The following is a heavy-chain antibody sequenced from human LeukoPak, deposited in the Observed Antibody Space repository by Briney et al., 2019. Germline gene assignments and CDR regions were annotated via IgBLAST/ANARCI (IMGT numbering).Heavy chain of an antibody. Sequence: SETLSLTCTVSGGSISDYYWTWIRQPPGKGLEWIGGIYYSGNTYYNPSLESRVTISIDTSRNQFSLRLTSVTAADTAVYYCSRYSSSLGWFDPWGQGTLVTVSS. J-gene: IGHJ5*02. CDR3: SRYSSSLGWFDP. D-gene: IGHD5-12*01. V-gene: IGHV4-59*04. CDR2: IYYSGNT. CDR1: GGSISDYY.